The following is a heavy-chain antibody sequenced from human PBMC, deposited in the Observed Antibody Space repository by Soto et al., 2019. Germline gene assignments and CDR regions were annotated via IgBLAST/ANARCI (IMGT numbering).Heavy chain of an antibody. D-gene: IGHD1-26*01. CDR3: ARLRLEPEGANLALMCGLDV. CDR2: ITPILGRT. CDR1: GDTFAGHS. V-gene: IGHV1-69*01. J-gene: IGHJ6*04. Sequence: QVQLVQSGAEVKKPGSSVRVSCKASGDTFAGHSINWVRQAPAQGLEWLGVITPILGRTDYAPKFQGRVTITADDSATTAFLDLRSLKADDTAVYYCARLRLEPEGANLALMCGLDVWGEGTTVPVCS.